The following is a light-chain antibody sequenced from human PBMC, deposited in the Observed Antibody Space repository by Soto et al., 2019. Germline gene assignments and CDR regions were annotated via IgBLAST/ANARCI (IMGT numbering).Light chain of an antibody. J-gene: IGLJ2*01. V-gene: IGLV2-8*01. Sequence: QSALTQPPSASGSPGQSVTISCTGTSSDVGGYNYVSWYQQHPGKAPKLVIYEVTKRPSGVPDRFSGSKSGNTASLTVSGLQAGDEADYYCSSYAGSSSLVFGGGTKLTVL. CDR3: SSYAGSSSLV. CDR1: SSDVGGYNY. CDR2: EVT.